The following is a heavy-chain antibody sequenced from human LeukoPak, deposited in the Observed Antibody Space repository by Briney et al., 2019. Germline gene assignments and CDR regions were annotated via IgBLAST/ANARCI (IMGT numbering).Heavy chain of an antibody. CDR3: ARSERGYSGYDSSFDY. D-gene: IGHD5-12*01. J-gene: IGHJ4*02. CDR2: IYYSGST. CDR1: GGSISSGGYY. V-gene: IGHV4-31*03. Sequence: PSETLSLTCTVSGGSISSGGYYWSWIRQHPEKGLEWIGYIYYSGSTYYNPSLKSRVTISVDTSKNQFSLKLSSVTAADTAVYYCARSERGYSGYDSSFDYWGQGTLVTVSS.